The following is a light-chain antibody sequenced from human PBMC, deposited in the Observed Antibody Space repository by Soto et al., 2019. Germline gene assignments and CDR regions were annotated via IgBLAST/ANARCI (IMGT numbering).Light chain of an antibody. J-gene: IGKJ1*01. Sequence: EIVMTQSPATLSVSRGERATLFCRASQNVGTSLAWYQQIPGQPPRLLIHGASIRATGVPARFTGSGSGTEFTLTISGLQSEDLAVYYCQRYNDWPPWTFGQGTKVDIK. CDR3: QRYNDWPPWT. CDR2: GAS. CDR1: QNVGTS. V-gene: IGKV3-15*01.